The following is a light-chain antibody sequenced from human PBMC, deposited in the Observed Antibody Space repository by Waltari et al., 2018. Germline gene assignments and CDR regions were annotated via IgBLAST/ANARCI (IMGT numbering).Light chain of an antibody. CDR3: QHSYSTPPFT. Sequence: DIQMTQSPSSLSASVGDRVTITCQASEDISDFLNWYQHKPGKAPKLLIYDTSNLEIGVPSRFSGSGSGTEFSFTISSLQPEDLATYYCQHSYSTPPFTFGPGTKVDIK. CDR1: EDISDF. CDR2: DTS. J-gene: IGKJ3*01. V-gene: IGKV1-33*01.